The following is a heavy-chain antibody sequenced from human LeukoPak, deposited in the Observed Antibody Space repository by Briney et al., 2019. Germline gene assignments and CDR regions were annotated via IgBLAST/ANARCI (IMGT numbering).Heavy chain of an antibody. V-gene: IGHV3-23*01. CDR2: ISGSGGST. Sequence: GGSLRLSCAASGITLSSYAMSWVRQAPGKGLEWVSAISGSGGSTYYADSVKGRFTISRDNSKNTLYLQMNSLRAEDTAVYYCAKDFYGSATYYFDYWGHGTLVTVSS. CDR3: AKDFYGSATYYFDY. CDR1: GITLSSYA. D-gene: IGHD3-10*01. J-gene: IGHJ4*01.